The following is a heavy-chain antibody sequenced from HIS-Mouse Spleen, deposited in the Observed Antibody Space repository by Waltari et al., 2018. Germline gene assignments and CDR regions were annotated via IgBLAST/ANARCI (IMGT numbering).Heavy chain of an antibody. V-gene: IGHV4-59*01. D-gene: IGHD1-7*01. J-gene: IGHJ3*02. Sequence: QVQLQESGPGLVKPSETLSLTCTVSGGSISSYYWSWIRQPPGKGLEWIGYIYYSGSTNYNPSLKSRVTISVDTSKNQFSLKLSSVTAVDTAVYYCARGWYNWNYGAFDIWGQGTMVTVSS. CDR2: IYYSGST. CDR1: GGSISSYY. CDR3: ARGWYNWNYGAFDI.